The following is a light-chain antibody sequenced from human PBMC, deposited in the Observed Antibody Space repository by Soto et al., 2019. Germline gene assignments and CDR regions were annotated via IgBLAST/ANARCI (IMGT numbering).Light chain of an antibody. CDR2: DVS. J-gene: IGLJ2*01. CDR3: SSYTTSGSLL. V-gene: IGLV2-14*01. Sequence: QSVLTQPASLSGSPGQSITISCTGTSSDVGGYKFVSWYQQHPGKAPKLIIYDVSNRPSGVSNRFSGSKSGNTASLTISGLQAEEEADYYCSSYTTSGSLLFGGGTKLTVL. CDR1: SSDVGGYKF.